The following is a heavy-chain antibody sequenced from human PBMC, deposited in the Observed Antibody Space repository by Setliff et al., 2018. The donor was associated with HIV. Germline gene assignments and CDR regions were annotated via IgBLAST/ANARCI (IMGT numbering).Heavy chain of an antibody. CDR1: GYTFTNHF. J-gene: IGHJ5*02. Sequence: ASVKVSCKAFGYTFTNHFMHWVRQAPGQGLEWMGIIDPSDGSTIFAQQFQGRLNMPRDTSTSTVYLELSSLRSEDTAVYYCARAVASKNVRGEYYFDPWGQGTLVTVSS. D-gene: IGHD3-16*01. CDR2: IDPSDGST. CDR3: ARAVASKNVRGEYYFDP. V-gene: IGHV1-46*01.